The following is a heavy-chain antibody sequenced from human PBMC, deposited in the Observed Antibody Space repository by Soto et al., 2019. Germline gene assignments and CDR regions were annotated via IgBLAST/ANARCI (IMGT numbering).Heavy chain of an antibody. CDR2: TYFRSKWYN. CDR1: GDSVSSNTAS. Sequence: PSQTLSLTCAISGDSVSSNTASWNWIRQSPSRGLEWLGRTYFRSKWYNDYAVSVKSRIIINPDTSNNPFSLQLNSVTPEDTAVYFCAKGDNLGPKTGYAFDPWGQGIMVTVS. CDR3: AKGDNLGPKTGYAFDP. D-gene: IGHD5-12*01. V-gene: IGHV6-1*01. J-gene: IGHJ5*02.